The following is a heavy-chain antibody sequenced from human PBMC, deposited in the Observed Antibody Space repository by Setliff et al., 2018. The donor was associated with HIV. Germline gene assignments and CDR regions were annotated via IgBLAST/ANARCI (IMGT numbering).Heavy chain of an antibody. CDR2: FDPQDGET. D-gene: IGHD1-26*01. J-gene: IGHJ4*02. CDR3: ALLALSTNKKWKTFDY. CDR1: GYTLSELS. Sequence: ASVKVSCKVYGYTLSELSIHWVRQAPGKGLEWMGYFDPQDGETVYAQKFQGRVTLTEDTSTGTAYMDLSSLRSEDTAIYYCALLALSTNKKWKTFDYWGQGTLVTVSS. V-gene: IGHV1-24*01.